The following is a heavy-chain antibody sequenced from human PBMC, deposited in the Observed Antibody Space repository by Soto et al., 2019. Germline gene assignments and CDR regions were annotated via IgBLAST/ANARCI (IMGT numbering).Heavy chain of an antibody. V-gene: IGHV1-8*01. Sequence: ASVKVSCKASGYTFTSYDINWVRQATGQGLEWMGWMNPNSGNTGYAQKFQGRVTMTRNTSIGTAYMELSSLRSEDTAVYYCARARGLYYYMAVWGKGTRVTVSS. D-gene: IGHD3-10*01. J-gene: IGHJ6*03. CDR1: GYTFTSYD. CDR3: ARARGLYYYMAV. CDR2: MNPNSGNT.